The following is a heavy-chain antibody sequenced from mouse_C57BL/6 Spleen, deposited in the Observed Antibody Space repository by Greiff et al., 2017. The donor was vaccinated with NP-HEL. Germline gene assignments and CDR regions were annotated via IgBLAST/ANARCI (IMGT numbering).Heavy chain of an antibody. Sequence: VQLQQSGPELVKPGASVKISCKASGYSFTSYYIHWVKQRPGQGLEWIGWIYPGSGNTKYNEKFKGKATLTADTSSSTAYMQLSSLTSEDSAVYYCARGIYYDYDWFAYWGQGTLVTVSA. D-gene: IGHD2-4*01. CDR3: ARGIYYDYDWFAY. V-gene: IGHV1-66*01. CDR2: IYPGSGNT. J-gene: IGHJ3*01. CDR1: GYSFTSYY.